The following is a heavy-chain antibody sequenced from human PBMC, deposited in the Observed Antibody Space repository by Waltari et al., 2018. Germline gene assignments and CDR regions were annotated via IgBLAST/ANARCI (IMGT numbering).Heavy chain of an antibody. D-gene: IGHD3-10*01. V-gene: IGHV1-69*01. Sequence: QVQLVQSGAEVKKPGSSVKVSCKASGGIFNSYGISWVRQAPGQGLEWMGEIIAVFRTAKYAQKFQGRVSITADESMSTVYMELSSLRFEDTAVYYCARSASYYPDYFEFWGRGTLVTVSS. CDR1: GGIFNSYG. CDR2: IIAVFRTA. J-gene: IGHJ4*02. CDR3: ARSASYYPDYFEF.